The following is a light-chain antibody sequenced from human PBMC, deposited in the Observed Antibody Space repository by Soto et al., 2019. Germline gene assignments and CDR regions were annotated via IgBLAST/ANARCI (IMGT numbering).Light chain of an antibody. V-gene: IGKV2-28*01. Sequence: DIVMTQSPLSLPVTPGEPASISCRSSQSLLHSNGYYYLDWYLQKPGQSPQLLLYLASNRASGVPDRFSGSGSGTDFTLKISRVEAEDVGVYYCMQALQTPRTFGQGTNVEIK. CDR3: MQALQTPRT. J-gene: IGKJ1*01. CDR2: LAS. CDR1: QSLLHSNGYYY.